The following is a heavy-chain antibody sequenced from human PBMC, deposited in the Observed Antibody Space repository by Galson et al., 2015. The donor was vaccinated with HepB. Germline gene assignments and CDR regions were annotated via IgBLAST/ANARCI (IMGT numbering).Heavy chain of an antibody. V-gene: IGHV1-69*06. CDR2: IIPIFGTA. CDR3: ARDVPQIAAPTNYYYYGMDV. CDR1: GGTFSSYA. Sequence: SVKVSCKASGGTFSSYAISWVRQAPGQGLEWMGGIIPIFGTANYAQKFQGRVTITADKSTSTAYMELSSLRSEDTAVYYCARDVPQIAAPTNYYYYGMDVWGQGTTVTVSS. D-gene: IGHD6-6*01. J-gene: IGHJ6*02.